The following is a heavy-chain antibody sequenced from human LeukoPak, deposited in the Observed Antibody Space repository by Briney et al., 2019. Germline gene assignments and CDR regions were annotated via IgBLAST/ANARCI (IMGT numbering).Heavy chain of an antibody. CDR3: ARGLGKYCSGGSCYSRVGFDY. D-gene: IGHD2-15*01. J-gene: IGHJ4*02. CDR2: ISSSSSYI. V-gene: IGHV3-21*01. CDR1: GFTFSSYS. Sequence: GGSLRLSCAASGFTFSSYSMNWVRQAPGKGLEWVSSISSSSSYIYYADSVKGRFTISRDNAKNSLYLQMNSLRAEDTAVYYCARGLGKYCSGGSCYSRVGFDYWGQGTLVTVSS.